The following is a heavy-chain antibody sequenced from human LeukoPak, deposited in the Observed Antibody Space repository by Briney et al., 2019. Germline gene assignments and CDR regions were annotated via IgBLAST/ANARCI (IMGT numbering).Heavy chain of an antibody. J-gene: IGHJ4*02. Sequence: QPGGSLRLSCAASGFTFSGYRMYWVRQAPEKGLVWVSRINSDGSSTTYADSVKGRFTISRDNAKDTLYLQMNSLRVEDTAVYYCARGGYYYETSASDYWGQGTLVTVSS. V-gene: IGHV3-74*01. CDR3: ARGGYYYETSASDY. D-gene: IGHD3-22*01. CDR1: GFTFSGYR. CDR2: INSDGSST.